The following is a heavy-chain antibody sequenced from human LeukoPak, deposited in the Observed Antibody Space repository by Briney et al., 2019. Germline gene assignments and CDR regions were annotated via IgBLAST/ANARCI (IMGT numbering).Heavy chain of an antibody. CDR1: GGSISSYF. Sequence: SSETLSLTCTVSGGSISSYFWAWIRQPPGKGLEWIGSIYYSGSTYYNPSLKSRVTMSLDTSKNQFSLKLSSVTAADTAVYYCARTTGARSPNYYGSGSYYLDAFDIWGQGTMVTVSS. V-gene: IGHV4-39*07. CDR3: ARTTGARSPNYYGSGSYYLDAFDI. D-gene: IGHD3-10*01. CDR2: IYYSGST. J-gene: IGHJ3*02.